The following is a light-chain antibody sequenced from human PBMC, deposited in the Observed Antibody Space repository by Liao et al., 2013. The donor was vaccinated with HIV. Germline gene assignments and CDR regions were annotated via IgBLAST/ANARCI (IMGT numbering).Light chain of an antibody. J-gene: IGLJ2*01. Sequence: SYVLTQPPSVSVAPGKTARITCGGNNIGSKSVHWYQQKPGQAPVLVIYYDSDRPSGIPARFSGSKSGNTATLTISGTQAMDEADYYCQAWDISTVVFGGGTKLTVL. CDR1: NIGSKS. V-gene: IGLV3-21*01. CDR3: QAWDISTVV. CDR2: YDS.